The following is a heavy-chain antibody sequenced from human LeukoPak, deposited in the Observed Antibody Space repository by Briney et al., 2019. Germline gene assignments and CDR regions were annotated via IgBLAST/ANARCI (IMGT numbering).Heavy chain of an antibody. J-gene: IGHJ4*02. Sequence: ASVKVSCKVSGYTLTELSMHWVRQAPGKGLEWMGGFDLEDGETIYAQKFQGRVTMTEDTSTDTAYMELSSLRSEDTAVYYCATGVWFGELEGNWGQGTLVTVSS. V-gene: IGHV1-24*01. D-gene: IGHD3-10*01. CDR3: ATGVWFGELEGN. CDR2: FDLEDGET. CDR1: GYTLTELS.